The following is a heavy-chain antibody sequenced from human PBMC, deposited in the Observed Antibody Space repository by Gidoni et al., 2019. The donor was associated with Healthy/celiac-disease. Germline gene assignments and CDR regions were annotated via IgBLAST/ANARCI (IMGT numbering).Heavy chain of an antibody. D-gene: IGHD6-13*01. CDR1: GGSFRRSY. J-gene: IGHJ2*01. CDR3: ARGVSSSWYSTGWYFDL. Sequence: QVQLPQWAAGLLKPSETLSLTSAVYGGSFRRSYWSWIRQPPGKGLEWIGEINHSGSTNYNPYLKSRVTISVDTSKNQFSLKLSSVTAADTAVYYCARGVSSSWYSTGWYFDLWGRGTLVTVSS. CDR2: INHSGST. V-gene: IGHV4-34*01.